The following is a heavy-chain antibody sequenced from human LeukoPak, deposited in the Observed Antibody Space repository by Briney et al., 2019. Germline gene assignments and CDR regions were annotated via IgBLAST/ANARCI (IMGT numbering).Heavy chain of an antibody. J-gene: IGHJ3*02. V-gene: IGHV3-7*01. CDR3: ARGSYWEAFDI. CDR1: GFTFSSYS. Sequence: PGGSLRLSCAASGFTFSSYSMNWVRQAPGKGLEWVANIKQDGSEKYYVDSVKGRFTISRDNAKNSLYLQMNSLRAEDTAVYYCARGSYWEAFDIWGQGTMVTVSS. CDR2: IKQDGSEK. D-gene: IGHD1-26*01.